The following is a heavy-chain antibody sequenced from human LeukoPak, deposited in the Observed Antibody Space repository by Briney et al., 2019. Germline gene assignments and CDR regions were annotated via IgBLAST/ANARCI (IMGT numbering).Heavy chain of an antibody. D-gene: IGHD2-21*01. J-gene: IGHJ4*02. V-gene: IGHV3-21*01. CDR3: ARALNLRTRGGVFH. CDR2: ISSSGSYI. Sequence: GGSLILSCAASGFSFSSYTMNWVRQSPGKGLECVSSISSSGSYIYYADSVKGRFTISRDNAKNSLYLQMSSLRAEDTAVYYCARALNLRTRGGVFHWGQGTLVTVSS. CDR1: GFSFSSYT.